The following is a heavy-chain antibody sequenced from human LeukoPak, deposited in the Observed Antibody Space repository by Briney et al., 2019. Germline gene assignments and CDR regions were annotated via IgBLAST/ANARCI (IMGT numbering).Heavy chain of an antibody. V-gene: IGHV4-38-2*02. CDR3: ARLRSGSYRGAAYYYYYYMDV. D-gene: IGHD1-26*01. CDR2: IYHSGST. J-gene: IGHJ6*03. Sequence: SETLSLTCTVSGYSISSGYYWGWIRQPPGKGLEWIGSIYHSGSTYYNPSLKSRVTMSVDTSKNQFSLKLSSVTAADTAVYYCARLRSGSYRGAAYYYYYYMDVWGKGTTVTISS. CDR1: GYSISSGYY.